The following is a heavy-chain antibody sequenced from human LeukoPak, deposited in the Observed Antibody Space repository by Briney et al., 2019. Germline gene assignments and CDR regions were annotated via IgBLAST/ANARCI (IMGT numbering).Heavy chain of an antibody. J-gene: IGHJ6*02. CDR1: GYTFTSYD. CDR3: ASSDDSSGYYTYRPYYYGMDV. CDR2: MNPNSGNT. D-gene: IGHD3-22*01. V-gene: IGHV1-8*01. Sequence: ASVKVSCKASGYTFTSYDINWVRQATGQGLEWMGWMNPNSGNTGYAQKFQGRVTMTRNTSISTAYMELSSLRSEDTAVYYCASSDDSSGYYTYRPYYYGMDVWGQGTTVTVSS.